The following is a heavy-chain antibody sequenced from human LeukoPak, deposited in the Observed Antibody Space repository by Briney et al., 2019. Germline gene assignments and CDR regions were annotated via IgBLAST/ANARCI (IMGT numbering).Heavy chain of an antibody. V-gene: IGHV4-59*01. J-gene: IGHJ3*02. CDR2: VSDGGRP. CDR3: ATYCSGGSCYSGGAFDI. CDR1: GGSITSYY. Sequence: SETLSLTCSVSGGSITSYYWSWIRQPPGKGLEWVAHVSDGGRPIYSPSLRSRVSICVDTSKNQFSLKLSSVTAADMAVYYCATYCSGGSCYSGGAFDIWGQGTMVTVSS. D-gene: IGHD2-15*01.